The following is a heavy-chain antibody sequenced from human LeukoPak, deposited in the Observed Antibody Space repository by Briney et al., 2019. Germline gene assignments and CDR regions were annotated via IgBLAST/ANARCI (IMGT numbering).Heavy chain of an antibody. J-gene: IGHJ4*02. V-gene: IGHV4-31*03. Sequence: KSSETLSLTCTVSADSLSSGGHYWAWIRQFPGKGLESIGFIHHSGRSRHNPSLKDRVAISVDTSRKQFALKLSSVTAADTAMYYCARGGNRFGGFYFDYWGQGTPVTVSS. CDR2: IHHSGRS. CDR1: ADSLSSGGHY. CDR3: ARGGNRFGGFYFDY. D-gene: IGHD3-10*01.